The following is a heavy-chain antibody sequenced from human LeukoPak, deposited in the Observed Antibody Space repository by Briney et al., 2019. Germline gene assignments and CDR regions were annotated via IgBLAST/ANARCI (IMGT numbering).Heavy chain of an antibody. D-gene: IGHD2/OR15-2a*01. CDR2: ISSSGDST. Sequence: TGGSLRLACAVSGFTFSNYGMSWVRQAPGKGLEWVSVISSSGDSTYYADSVKGRFTISGDNSKNTLYLQMNGLRAEDTAIYYCAKDDGNNAKLLLDYWGQGTLVTVSS. V-gene: IGHV3-23*01. CDR1: GFTFSNYG. CDR3: AKDDGNNAKLLLDY. J-gene: IGHJ4*02.